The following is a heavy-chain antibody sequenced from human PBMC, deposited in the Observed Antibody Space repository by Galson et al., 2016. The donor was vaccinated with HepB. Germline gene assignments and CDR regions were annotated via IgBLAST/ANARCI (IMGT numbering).Heavy chain of an antibody. D-gene: IGHD6-19*01. CDR1: GYTFTGYF. CDR2: INPNSGGT. J-gene: IGHJ4*02. Sequence: SVKVSCKAFGYTFTGYFLHWVRQAPGQGLEWMGWINPNSGGTHYAQKFQGWVTMTRDTSISTAYMELSRLRSDDMAVYYCARSTSGWYRHYFDYWGQGTLVTVSS. V-gene: IGHV1-2*04. CDR3: ARSTSGWYRHYFDY.